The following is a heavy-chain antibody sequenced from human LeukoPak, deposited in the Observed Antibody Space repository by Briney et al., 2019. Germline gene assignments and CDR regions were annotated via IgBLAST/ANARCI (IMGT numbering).Heavy chain of an antibody. D-gene: IGHD2-8*01. Sequence: SETLSLTCTVSGGSISSYYWSWIRQPPGKGLEWIGYIYYSGSTNYNPSLKSRVTISVDTSKNQFSLKLSSVTAADTAVYYCARVPSGVLYFDYWGQGTLVTASS. V-gene: IGHV4-59*01. CDR3: ARVPSGVLYFDY. J-gene: IGHJ4*02. CDR1: GGSISSYY. CDR2: IYYSGST.